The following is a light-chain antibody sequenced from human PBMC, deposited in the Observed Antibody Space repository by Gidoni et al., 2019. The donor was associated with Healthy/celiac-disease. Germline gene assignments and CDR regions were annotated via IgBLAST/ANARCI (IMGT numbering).Light chain of an antibody. CDR1: QRVSSSY. CDR2: GAS. Sequence: EIVLTHSPGTLSLSPGERATLSCRASQRVSSSYLAWYQQTPGQAPRLLIYGASSRATGIPDRFSGSGSGTDFTLTISRLEPEDFAVYYCQQYGSSPQDFGGGTKVEIK. V-gene: IGKV3-20*01. CDR3: QQYGSSPQD. J-gene: IGKJ4*01.